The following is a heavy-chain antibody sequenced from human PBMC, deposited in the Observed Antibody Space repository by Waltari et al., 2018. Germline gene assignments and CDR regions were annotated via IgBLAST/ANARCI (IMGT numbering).Heavy chain of an antibody. CDR3: ARVPSGDSSGVVYAFDI. Sequence: QVQLQQSGPGLVKPSQTLPLTCAISGDSVSSNSAAWNWIRQSPPRGLEWLGRTYYRSKWYNDYAVSVKSRITINPDTSKNQFSLQLNSVTPEDTAVYYCARVPSGDSSGVVYAFDIWGQGTMVTVSS. CDR2: TYYRSKWYN. J-gene: IGHJ3*02. V-gene: IGHV6-1*01. D-gene: IGHD3-22*01. CDR1: GDSVSSNSAA.